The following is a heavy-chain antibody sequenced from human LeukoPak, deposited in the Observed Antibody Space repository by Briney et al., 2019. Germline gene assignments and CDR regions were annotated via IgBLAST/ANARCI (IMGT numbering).Heavy chain of an antibody. Sequence: APVKVSCKASGYTFTSYDINWVRQATGQGLEWMGWMNPNSGNTGYAQKFQGRVTMTRNTSISTAYMELSSLRSEDTAVYYCAIRSSGWYYFDYWGQGTLVTVSS. CDR2: MNPNSGNT. D-gene: IGHD6-19*01. CDR1: GYTFTSYD. V-gene: IGHV1-8*01. CDR3: AIRSSGWYYFDY. J-gene: IGHJ4*02.